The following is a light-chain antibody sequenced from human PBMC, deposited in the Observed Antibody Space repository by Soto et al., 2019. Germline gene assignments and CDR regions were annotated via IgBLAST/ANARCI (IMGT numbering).Light chain of an antibody. V-gene: IGKV1-5*03. CDR2: KAS. CDR1: QSISSW. Sequence: DIQMTQSPSTLSASVGDRVTITCRASQSISSWLAWYQQKPGKAPKLLIYKASSLESGVPSRFSGSGSGTEFTLTISSLQPDDFATYYCQHYNSYSPRTFGQGTKVEIE. J-gene: IGKJ1*01. CDR3: QHYNSYSPRT.